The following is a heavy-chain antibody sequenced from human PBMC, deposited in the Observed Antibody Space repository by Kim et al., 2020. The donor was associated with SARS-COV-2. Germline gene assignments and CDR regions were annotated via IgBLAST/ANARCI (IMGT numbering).Heavy chain of an antibody. D-gene: IGHD3-10*01. J-gene: IGHJ6*02. CDR1: GYTFTSYD. V-gene: IGHV1-8*01. CDR3: ARDPWSRLRGLTYSYYGMDV. Sequence: ASVKVSCKASGYTFTSYDINWVRQATGQGLEWMGWMNPNSGNTGYAQKFQGRVTMTRNTSISTAYMELSSLRAEDTALYYCARDPWSRLRGLTYSYYGMDVWGQGTTVTVSS. CDR2: MNPNSGNT.